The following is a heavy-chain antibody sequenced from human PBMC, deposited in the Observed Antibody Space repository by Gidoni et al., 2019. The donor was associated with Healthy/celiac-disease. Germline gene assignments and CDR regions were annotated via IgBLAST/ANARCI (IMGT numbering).Heavy chain of an antibody. CDR3: ARLIEEDIVVVGGYYFDY. D-gene: IGHD2-15*01. Sequence: QLQLQESAPGLVKPSETLSLTCTVSGGSISSSSYYWGWIRQPPGKGLEWIGSIYYSGSTYYNPSLKSRVTISVDTSKNQFSLKLSSVTAADTAVYYCARLIEEDIVVVGGYYFDYWGQGTLVTVSS. CDR2: IYYSGST. V-gene: IGHV4-39*01. J-gene: IGHJ4*02. CDR1: GGSISSSSYY.